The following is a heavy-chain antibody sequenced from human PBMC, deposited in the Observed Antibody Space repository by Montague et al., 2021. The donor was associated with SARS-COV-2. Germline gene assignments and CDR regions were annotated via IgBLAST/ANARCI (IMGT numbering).Heavy chain of an antibody. CDR3: ARDSGSSFDP. CDR1: GFTFSSYA. D-gene: IGHD1-26*01. V-gene: IGHV3-30*04. J-gene: IGHJ5*02. CDR2: ISYDGSNK. Sequence: SLRLSCAASGFTFSSYAMHWVRQAPGKGLEWVALISYDGSNKYYADSVKGRFTISRDNSKNTLYLQMNSLRAEDTAVYYCARDSGSSFDPWGQGTLVTVFS.